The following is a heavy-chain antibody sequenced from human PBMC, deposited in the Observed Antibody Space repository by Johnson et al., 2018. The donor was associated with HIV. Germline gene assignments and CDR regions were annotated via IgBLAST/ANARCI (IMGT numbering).Heavy chain of an antibody. CDR1: GFTFSSYA. Sequence: QVQLVESGGGVVQPGRSLRLSCAASGFTFSSYAMHWVRQAPGKGLEWVAVIWYDGRNKYYEDSVKGRFTISRDNSNLYLEMNSLRVEDTAVYYCARGGYELFLNNAFDIWGQGTLVTVSA. CDR3: ARGGYELFLNNAFDI. CDR2: IWYDGRNK. D-gene: IGHD1-1*01. J-gene: IGHJ3*02. V-gene: IGHV3-33*08.